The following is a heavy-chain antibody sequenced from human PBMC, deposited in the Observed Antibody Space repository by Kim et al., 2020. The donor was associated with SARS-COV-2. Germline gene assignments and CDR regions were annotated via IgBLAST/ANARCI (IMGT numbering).Heavy chain of an antibody. Sequence: GGSLRLSCAASGFTFSSYAMSWVRQAPGKGLEWVSAISGSGGSTYYADSVKGRFTISRDNSKNTLYLQMNSLRAEDTAVYYCAKGVEYYYDSALGYWGQGTLVTVSS. CDR2: ISGSGGST. D-gene: IGHD3-22*01. CDR3: AKGVEYYYDSALGY. J-gene: IGHJ4*02. CDR1: GFTFSSYA. V-gene: IGHV3-23*01.